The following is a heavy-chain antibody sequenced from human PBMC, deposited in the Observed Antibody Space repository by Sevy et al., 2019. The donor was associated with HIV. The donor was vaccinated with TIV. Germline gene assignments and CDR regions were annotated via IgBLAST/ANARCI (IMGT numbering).Heavy chain of an antibody. Sequence: ASVKVSCKASGGTFSSYAISWVRQAPGQGLEWMGGIIPILGIANYAQKFQGRVTITADKSTSTAYMELRSLRSEDTAVYYCARGELGKAYYYYYYMDVWGKGSTVTVSS. CDR2: IIPILGIA. D-gene: IGHD7-27*01. V-gene: IGHV1-69*10. CDR3: ARGELGKAYYYYYYMDV. J-gene: IGHJ6*03. CDR1: GGTFSSYA.